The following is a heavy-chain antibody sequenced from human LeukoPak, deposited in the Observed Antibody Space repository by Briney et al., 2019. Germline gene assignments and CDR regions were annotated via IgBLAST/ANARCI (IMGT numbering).Heavy chain of an antibody. CDR1: GFTFSSYA. D-gene: IGHD5-12*01. Sequence: PGGSLRLSCAASGFTFSSYAMHWVRQAPGKGLEWVAVISYDGSNKYYADSVKGRFIISRDNSKNTLYLQMNSLRAEDTAVYYCARGARIWSPFDYWGQGTLVTVSS. V-gene: IGHV3-30*04. CDR3: ARGARIWSPFDY. CDR2: ISYDGSNK. J-gene: IGHJ4*02.